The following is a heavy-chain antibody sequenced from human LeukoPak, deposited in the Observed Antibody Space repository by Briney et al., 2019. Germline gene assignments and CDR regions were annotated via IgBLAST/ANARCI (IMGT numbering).Heavy chain of an antibody. CDR3: ARDRGSRYFDWLSARNDAFDI. Sequence: SETLSLTCTISGGSIRNYYWSWVRQSPGKGLEWIGYILSGTPTYNPSLKSRVTISVDTSKNQFSLKLSSVTAADTAVYYCARDRGSRYFDWLSARNDAFDIWGQGTMVTVSS. CDR1: GGSIRNYY. CDR2: ILSGTP. J-gene: IGHJ3*02. V-gene: IGHV4-59*01. D-gene: IGHD3-9*01.